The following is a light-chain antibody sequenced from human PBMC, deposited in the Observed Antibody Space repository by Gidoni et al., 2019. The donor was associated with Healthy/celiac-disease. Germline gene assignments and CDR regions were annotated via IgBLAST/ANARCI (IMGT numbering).Light chain of an antibody. J-gene: IGLJ2*01. V-gene: IGLV1-40*01. CDR1: NSNIGAGYD. CDR2: GNS. CDR3: QSYDSSLSVVV. Sequence: QSVLTQPPAVSAAPGTRVTISCTGSNSNIGAGYDLHWYQQLPGTAPKLLIYGNSNRPSGVPDRFSGSKSGTSASLAITGLQAEDEADYYCQSYDSSLSVVVFGGGTKLTVL.